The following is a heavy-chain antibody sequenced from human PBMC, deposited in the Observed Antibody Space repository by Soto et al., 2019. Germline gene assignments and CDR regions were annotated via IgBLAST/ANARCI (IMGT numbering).Heavy chain of an antibody. CDR2: IYYSGST. Sequence: SETLSLTCTVSGGSISSGGYYWSWIRQHPGKGLEWIGYIYYSGSTYYNPSLKSRVTISVDTSKNQFSLKLSSVTAADTAVYYCARGYSSSATDPYFDYWGQGTLVTVSS. J-gene: IGHJ4*02. D-gene: IGHD6-13*01. CDR1: GGSISSGGYY. CDR3: ARGYSSSATDPYFDY. V-gene: IGHV4-31*03.